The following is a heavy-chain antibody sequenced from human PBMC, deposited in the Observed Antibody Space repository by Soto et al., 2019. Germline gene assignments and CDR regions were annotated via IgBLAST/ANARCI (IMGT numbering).Heavy chain of an antibody. Sequence: ESGGGLIQPGGSLRLSCAASGFTVSSNYMSWVRQAPGKGLEWVSVIYSGGSTYYADSVKGRFTISRDNSKNTLYLQMNSLRAEDTAVYYCARALCSGGSCYDYWGQGTLVTVSS. J-gene: IGHJ4*02. CDR3: ARALCSGGSCYDY. CDR2: IYSGGST. D-gene: IGHD2-15*01. CDR1: GFTVSSNY. V-gene: IGHV3-53*01.